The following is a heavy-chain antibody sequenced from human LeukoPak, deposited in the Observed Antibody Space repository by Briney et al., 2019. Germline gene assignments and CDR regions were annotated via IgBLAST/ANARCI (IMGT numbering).Heavy chain of an antibody. CDR1: GYTLTELS. D-gene: IGHD3-9*01. Sequence: ASVKVSCKVSGYTLTELSMHWVRQAPGKGLEWMGGFDPEDGETIYAQKFQGRVTITRNTSISTAYMELSSLRSEDTAVYYCARAPFPGYYRWSYYMDVWGKGTTVTVSS. J-gene: IGHJ6*03. CDR2: FDPEDGET. V-gene: IGHV1-24*01. CDR3: ARAPFPGYYRWSYYMDV.